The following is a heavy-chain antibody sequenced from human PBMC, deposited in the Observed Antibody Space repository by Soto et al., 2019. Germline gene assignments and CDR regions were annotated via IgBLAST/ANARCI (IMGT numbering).Heavy chain of an antibody. J-gene: IGHJ4*02. CDR2: IRNKVMTYTT. CDR3: TRVGGLTTPYYTDY. V-gene: IGHV3-72*01. CDR1: GFTFSDHY. Sequence: EVHLVESGGGLVQPEGSLRLSCVASGFTFSDHYMDWVRQAPGKGLEWVGRIRNKVMTYTTEYAASVKGRFTVSRDDSRNSLYLQMNSLKTEDTAMYYCTRVGGLTTPYYTDYWGQGTLVTVSS. D-gene: IGHD2-21*01.